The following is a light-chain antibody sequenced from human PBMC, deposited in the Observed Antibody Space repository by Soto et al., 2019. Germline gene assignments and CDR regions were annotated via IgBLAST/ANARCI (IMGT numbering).Light chain of an antibody. CDR1: SSNVAINP. Sequence: QSVLTQPPSVSGTPGQRVTISCSGSSSNVAINPVNWYQHLPGAAPRLLIYETDRRSSGVPDRFSASKSGTSASLAISGLKSEDEADYSCEAWDEKLDGLYVFGTGTKVTV. CDR3: EAWDEKLDGLYV. V-gene: IGLV1-44*01. CDR2: ETD. J-gene: IGLJ1*01.